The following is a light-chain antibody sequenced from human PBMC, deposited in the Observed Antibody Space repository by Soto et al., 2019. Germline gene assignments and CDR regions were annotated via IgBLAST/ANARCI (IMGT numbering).Light chain of an antibody. Sequence: QCALTQPPSASGSPGQSVTISCTGTSSDVGGYNYVSWYQQHPGKAPKLMIYEVSKRPSGVPDRFSGSKSGNTASLTVSGLQAEDEADYYCSSYAGSNNFPYVFGTGTKVTVL. J-gene: IGLJ1*01. CDR3: SSYAGSNNFPYV. CDR2: EVS. CDR1: SSDVGGYNY. V-gene: IGLV2-8*01.